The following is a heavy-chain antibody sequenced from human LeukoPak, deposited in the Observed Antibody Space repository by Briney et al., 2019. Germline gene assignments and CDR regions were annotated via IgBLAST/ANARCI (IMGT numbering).Heavy chain of an antibody. CDR2: MNPNSGNT. Sequence: GASVKVSCKASGYTSTSYDINWVRQATGQGLEWMGWMNPNSGNTGYAQKFQGRVTMTRNTSISTAYMELSSLRSEDTAVYYCASGVVVPAAIPLGVGYYYGMDVWGQGTTVTVSS. CDR1: GYTSTSYD. CDR3: ASGVVVPAAIPLGVGYYYGMDV. D-gene: IGHD2-2*02. J-gene: IGHJ6*02. V-gene: IGHV1-8*01.